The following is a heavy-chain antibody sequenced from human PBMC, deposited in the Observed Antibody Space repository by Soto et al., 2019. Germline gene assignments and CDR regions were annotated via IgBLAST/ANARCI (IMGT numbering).Heavy chain of an antibody. D-gene: IGHD6-13*01. CDR1: GGTFSNYA. CDR3: ARSMTAAGHNWFDP. CDR2: IIPFFGTT. J-gene: IGHJ5*02. V-gene: IGHV1-69*13. Sequence: SVKVSCKASGGTFSNYAITWVRRAPGQGLEWMGGIIPFFGTTNYAQKFQGRVTITADESTGTAYMELNSLRSDDTAVYYCARSMTAAGHNWFDPWGQGTLVTVSS.